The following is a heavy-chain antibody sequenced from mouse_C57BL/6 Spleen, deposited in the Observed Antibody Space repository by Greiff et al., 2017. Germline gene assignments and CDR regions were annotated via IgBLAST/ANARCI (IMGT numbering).Heavy chain of an antibody. CDR1: GYTFTSYW. CDR3: ARGLITTVVAPYYFDY. V-gene: IGHV1-61*01. J-gene: IGHJ2*01. CDR2: SYPSDSGT. Sequence: QVKLQQPGAELVRPGSSVKLSCKASGYTFTSYWMDWVKQRPGPGLEWIGNSYPSDSGTHNNQKFKDKATVTGDKSSSTAYMQLSSLTAEDSAVDYCARGLITTVVAPYYFDYWGQGTTLTVSS. D-gene: IGHD1-1*01.